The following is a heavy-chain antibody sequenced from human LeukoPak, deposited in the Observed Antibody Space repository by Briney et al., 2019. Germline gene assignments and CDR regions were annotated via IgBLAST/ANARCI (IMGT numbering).Heavy chain of an antibody. CDR1: GYTLTGYY. V-gene: IGHV1-2*06. D-gene: IGHD3/OR15-3a*01. J-gene: IGHJ4*02. CDR2: INPNSGGT. Sequence: ASVKVSCKASGYTLTGYYVHWVRQAPGQGLEWMGRINPNSGGTNYAQKFQGRVTMTRDTSISTAYMELSRLRSDDTAEYYCATERTGTALYWGQGTLVTVSS. CDR3: ATERTGTALY.